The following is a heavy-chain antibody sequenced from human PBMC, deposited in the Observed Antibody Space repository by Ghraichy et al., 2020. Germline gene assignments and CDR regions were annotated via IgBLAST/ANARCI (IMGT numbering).Heavy chain of an antibody. CDR2: INHSGST. D-gene: IGHD2-15*01. CDR3: ARGGVVVVAADGTGLNWFDP. Sequence: SETLSLTCAVYGGSFSGYYWSWIRQPPGKGLEWIGEINHSGSTNYNPSLKSRVTISVDTSKNQFSLKLSSVTAADTAVYYCARGGVVVVAADGTGLNWFDPWGQGTLVTVSS. CDR1: GGSFSGYY. J-gene: IGHJ5*02. V-gene: IGHV4-34*01.